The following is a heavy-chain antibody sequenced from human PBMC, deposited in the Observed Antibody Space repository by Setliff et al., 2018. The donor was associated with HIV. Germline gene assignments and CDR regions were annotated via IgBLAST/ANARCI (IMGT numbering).Heavy chain of an antibody. CDR3: ARAPQIFTAYSYAYPHFDH. V-gene: IGHV1-69*05. CDR1: GGTFSSYA. D-gene: IGHD5-18*01. J-gene: IGHJ4*02. CDR2: IIPIFGTA. Sequence: SVQVSCKASGGTFSSYAISWVRQAPGQGLEWMGGIIPIFGTANYAQKFQGRVTITTDESTSTAYMELSSLRSEDTAVYYCARAPQIFTAYSYAYPHFDHWGQGTLVTVSS.